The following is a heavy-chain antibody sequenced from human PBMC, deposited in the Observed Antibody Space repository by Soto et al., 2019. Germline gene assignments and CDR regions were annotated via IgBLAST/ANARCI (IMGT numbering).Heavy chain of an antibody. CDR3: AKDPLQWLTIFDY. CDR2: ISGSGGTT. J-gene: IGHJ4*02. D-gene: IGHD6-19*01. CDR1: GFTFSNYA. Sequence: GESLKISCVASGFTFSNYAMSWVRQAPGKGLEWVSGISGSGGTTYYADSVKGRFTISRDNSKNTLFLQMNSLRAGDTAVYYCAKDPLQWLTIFDYWGQGALVPVSS. V-gene: IGHV3-23*01.